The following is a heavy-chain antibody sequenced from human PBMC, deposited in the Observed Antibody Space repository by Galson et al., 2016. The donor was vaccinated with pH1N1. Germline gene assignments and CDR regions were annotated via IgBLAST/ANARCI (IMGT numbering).Heavy chain of an antibody. Sequence: LEWLGRTYYRSKWFYNYAVSVQGRITINPDTSKNQFSLQLNSVTPEDTAVYYCARHSPGRAVGVFDCWGQGTLVTVSS. CDR2: TYYRSKWFY. V-gene: IGHV6-1*01. D-gene: IGHD6-19*01. J-gene: IGHJ4*02. CDR3: ARHSPGRAVGVFDC.